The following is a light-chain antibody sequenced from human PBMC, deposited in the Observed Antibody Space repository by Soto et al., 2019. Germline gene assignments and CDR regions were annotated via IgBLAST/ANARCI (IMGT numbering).Light chain of an antibody. J-gene: IGLJ2*01. CDR2: DVT. CDR1: STDVGGFNY. V-gene: IGLV2-14*03. CDR3: SSYSSSTTHVV. Sequence: QSALTQPAFVSGSPGRSVTISCTGTSTDVGGFNYVSWYQHLPGRAPKLIIYDVTNRPSGISYRFSASKSGRTASLTISGLQAEDEAAYYCSSYSSSTTHVVFGGGTKLTVL.